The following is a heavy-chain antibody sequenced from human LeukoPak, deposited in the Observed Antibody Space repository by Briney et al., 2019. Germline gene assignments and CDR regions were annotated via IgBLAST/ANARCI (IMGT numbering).Heavy chain of an antibody. V-gene: IGHV3-7*01. CDR2: IKQDGSEK. Sequence: GGSLRLSCAASGITFSSYSMNWVRQAPGKGLEWVANIKQDGSEKYYVDSVKGRFTISRDNAKNSLYLQMNSLRAEDTAVYYCARGGYCSSTSCQSYYYYMDVWGKGTTVTVSS. CDR3: ARGGYCSSTSCQSYYYYMDV. D-gene: IGHD2-2*01. CDR1: GITFSSYS. J-gene: IGHJ6*03.